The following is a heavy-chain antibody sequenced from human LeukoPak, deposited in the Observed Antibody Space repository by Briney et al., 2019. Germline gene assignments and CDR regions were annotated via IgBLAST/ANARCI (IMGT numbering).Heavy chain of an antibody. V-gene: IGHV1-69*05. J-gene: IGHJ4*02. CDR3: ARYSVHGDFDY. Sequence: ASVKVSCKASGGTFSSYAISWVRQAPGQGLEWMGRIIPIFGTASYAQKFQGRVTITTDESTSTAYMELSSLRSEDTAVYYCARYSVHGDFDYWGQGTLVTVSS. D-gene: IGHD1-1*01. CDR1: GGTFSSYA. CDR2: IIPIFGTA.